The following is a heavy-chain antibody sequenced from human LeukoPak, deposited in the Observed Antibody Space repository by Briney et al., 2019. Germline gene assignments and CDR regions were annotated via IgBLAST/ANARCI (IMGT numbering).Heavy chain of an antibody. Sequence: SETLSLTCTVSGGSISSYFWSWIRQPAGKGLEWIGLIYISGDTNYNPSLKSRVTMSVDTSKNHLSLKLSSVTAADTAVYYCATGIPITSGWYYFDHWGQGIPVTVSS. V-gene: IGHV4-4*07. J-gene: IGHJ4*02. CDR1: GGSISSYF. CDR3: ATGIPITSGWYYFDH. D-gene: IGHD6-19*01. CDR2: IYISGDT.